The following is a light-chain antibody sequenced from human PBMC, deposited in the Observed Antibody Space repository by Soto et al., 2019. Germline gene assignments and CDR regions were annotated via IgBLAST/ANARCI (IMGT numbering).Light chain of an antibody. V-gene: IGKV3-20*01. CDR2: GAS. CDR3: QQYSASPLT. CDR1: QTVRTNY. J-gene: IGKJ4*01. Sequence: EIVLTQSPGTLSLSPGERATLSCRASQTVRTNYLACFQHKPGQAPRLLIYGASSRATGIPDRFSGSGSGTDFTLTIISLEPEDFAVYFCQQYSASPLTFGGGTKVEIK.